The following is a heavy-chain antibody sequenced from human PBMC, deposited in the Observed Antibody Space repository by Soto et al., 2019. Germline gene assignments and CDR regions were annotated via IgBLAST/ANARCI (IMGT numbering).Heavy chain of an antibody. Sequence: QVQLVQSGAEVKRPGSSVKVSCKASGDSFSRSTFSWVRQAPGQGLEWMGRFIPMLGIANYAQTFQGRVTITADKSTSTAYMDLSSLRSEDTAVYYCASLSDDTSGTFDYWGQGTLVTVSS. CDR3: ASLSDDTSGTFDY. J-gene: IGHJ4*02. CDR2: FIPMLGIA. D-gene: IGHD1-1*01. CDR1: GDSFSRST. V-gene: IGHV1-69*02.